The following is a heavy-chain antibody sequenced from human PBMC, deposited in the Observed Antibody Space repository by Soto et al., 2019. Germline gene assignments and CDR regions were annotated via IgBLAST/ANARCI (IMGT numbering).Heavy chain of an antibody. CDR1: GFTFSSYA. Sequence: GGSLRLSCAASGFTFSSYAMSWVRQAPGKGLEWVSAISGSGGSTYYADSVKGRFTISRDNAKNTMYLQMNSLRAEDRAVCYCAKARAVLRYFDWLLSGDAFDIGGQGTMVTDSS. J-gene: IGHJ3*02. D-gene: IGHD3-9*01. V-gene: IGHV3-23*01. CDR2: ISGSGGST. CDR3: AKARAVLRYFDWLLSGDAFDI.